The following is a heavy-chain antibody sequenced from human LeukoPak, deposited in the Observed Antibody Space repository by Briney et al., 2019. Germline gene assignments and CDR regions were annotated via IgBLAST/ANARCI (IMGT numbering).Heavy chain of an antibody. CDR3: ARGTGEGYSYGRYYFDY. CDR1: GGTFSSNG. Sequence: ASVKVSCTASGGTFSSNGISWVRQAPGQGLEWMGWINPNSGGTNYAQKFQGRVTMTRDTSISTAYMELSRLRSDDTAVYYCARGTGEGYSYGRYYFDYWGQGTLVTVSS. J-gene: IGHJ4*02. CDR2: INPNSGGT. D-gene: IGHD5-18*01. V-gene: IGHV1-2*02.